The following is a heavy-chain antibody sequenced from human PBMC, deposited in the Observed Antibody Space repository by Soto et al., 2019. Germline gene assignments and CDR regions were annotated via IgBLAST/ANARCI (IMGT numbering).Heavy chain of an antibody. Sequence: QVQLVQSGAEVKKPGSSVKVSCKASGGTSRSLSITWVRQAPGQGLEWMGGITPLFGIPNYPQKFQGRLTITAEKSTGTGYLELSSLRSEETAVYYCARDTHSAGGWFDTWGRGTLVTVSS. CDR2: ITPLFGIP. CDR1: GGTSRSLS. J-gene: IGHJ5*02. D-gene: IGHD2-21*01. CDR3: ARDTHSAGGWFDT. V-gene: IGHV1-69*17.